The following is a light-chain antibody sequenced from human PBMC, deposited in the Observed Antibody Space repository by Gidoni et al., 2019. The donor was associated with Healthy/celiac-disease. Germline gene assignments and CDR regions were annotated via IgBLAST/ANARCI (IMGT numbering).Light chain of an antibody. CDR3: QQYNNWPLT. CDR1: QSVSSN. Sequence: DIVMTQSPATLSVSPGERATLSRRASQSVSSNLAWYQQKPGQAPRLLIYGASTRATGIPARFSGSGSGTESTLTISSLQSEDFAVYYCQQYNNWPLTFGGXTKVEIK. J-gene: IGKJ4*01. CDR2: GAS. V-gene: IGKV3-15*01.